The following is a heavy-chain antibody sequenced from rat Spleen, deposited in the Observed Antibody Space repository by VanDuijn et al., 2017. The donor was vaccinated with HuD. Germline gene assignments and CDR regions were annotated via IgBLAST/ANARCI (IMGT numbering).Heavy chain of an antibody. CDR1: GFTFSDYY. CDR2: ISTGGGST. CDR3: ARHNSGYGVMDA. Sequence: EVQLVESGGGLVQPGRSLKLSCAASGFTFSDYYMAWVRQAPTKGLEWVASISTGGGSTYYRDSVKGRFTISRDNAKSTLYLQMDSLGSEDTATYFCARHNSGYGVMDAWGQGASVTVSS. D-gene: IGHD4-3*01. J-gene: IGHJ4*01. V-gene: IGHV5-25*01.